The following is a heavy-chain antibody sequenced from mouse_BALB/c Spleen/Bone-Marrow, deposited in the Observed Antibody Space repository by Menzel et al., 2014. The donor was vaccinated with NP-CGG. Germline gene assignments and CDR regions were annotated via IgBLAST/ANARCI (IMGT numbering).Heavy chain of an antibody. CDR2: ISLYSGNT. D-gene: IGHD2-14*01. CDR3: ARGDYRYDETMDY. CDR1: GYTFTDYG. Sequence: VQLQQSGPELVRPGVSVKISCKGSGYTFTDYGMHWVKQSHAKSLEWIGLISLYSGNTNYNQKFKDKATMTVDKSSSTAYMELARLTSEDSAIYYCARGDYRYDETMDYWGQGTSVTASS. J-gene: IGHJ4*01. V-gene: IGHV1-67*01.